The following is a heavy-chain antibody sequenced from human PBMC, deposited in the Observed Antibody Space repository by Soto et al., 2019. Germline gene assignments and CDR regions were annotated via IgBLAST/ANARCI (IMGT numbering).Heavy chain of an antibody. CDR2: IIPIFGTA. J-gene: IGHJ6*02. D-gene: IGHD3-10*01. CDR1: GGTFSSYA. Sequence: QVQLVQSGAEVKKPGSSVKVSCKASGGTFSSYAISWVRQAPGQGLEWMGGIIPIFGTANYAQKFQGRVTITADVSTSTAYMELSSLRSEDTAVYYCATQLWFGDYGNYYGMDVWGQGTTVTVSS. CDR3: ATQLWFGDYGNYYGMDV. V-gene: IGHV1-69*01.